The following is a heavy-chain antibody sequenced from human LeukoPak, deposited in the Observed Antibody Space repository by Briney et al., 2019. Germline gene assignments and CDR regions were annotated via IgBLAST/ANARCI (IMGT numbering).Heavy chain of an antibody. D-gene: IGHD2-2*02. Sequence: ASVKVSCKASGYTFTCYYMHWVRQAPGQGLEWMGWINPNSGGTNFAQKFQGRVTMTRDTSISTAYMELSRLTSDDTAVYYCARGKCTSTSCYMESGFDYWGQRTLVTVSS. J-gene: IGHJ4*02. CDR3: ARGKCTSTSCYMESGFDY. CDR2: INPNSGGT. V-gene: IGHV1-2*02. CDR1: GYTFTCYY.